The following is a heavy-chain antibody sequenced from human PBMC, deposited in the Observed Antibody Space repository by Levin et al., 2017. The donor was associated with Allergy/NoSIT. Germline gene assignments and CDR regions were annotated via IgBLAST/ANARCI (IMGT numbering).Heavy chain of an antibody. CDR1: GVSISSYY. Sequence: SETLSLTCTVSGVSISSYYWTWIRQPPGKGLEWIGNVHYSGSTNYNPSLKTRVTISVDTSKNQFSLKLTSMTTADTAVYYCARESLLWERKQWLVLGAFNLWGQGTLVTVSS. CDR3: ARESLLWERKQWLVLGAFNL. J-gene: IGHJ3*01. V-gene: IGHV4-59*01. CDR2: VHYSGST. D-gene: IGHD6-19*01.